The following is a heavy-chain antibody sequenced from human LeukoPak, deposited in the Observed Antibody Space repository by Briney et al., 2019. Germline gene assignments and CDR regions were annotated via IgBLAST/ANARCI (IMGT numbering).Heavy chain of an antibody. J-gene: IGHJ4*02. CDR1: GGTFSSYA. D-gene: IGHD3-22*01. Sequence: GASVKVSCKASGGTFSSYAVSWVRQAPGQGLEWMGGIIPIFGTINYAQKFQGRVTITADESTSTAYMELSSLRSEDTAVYYCARAFQGDHYYDSSGYYHDSWGQGTLVTVSS. CDR2: IIPIFGTI. V-gene: IGHV1-69*13. CDR3: ARAFQGDHYYDSSGYYHDS.